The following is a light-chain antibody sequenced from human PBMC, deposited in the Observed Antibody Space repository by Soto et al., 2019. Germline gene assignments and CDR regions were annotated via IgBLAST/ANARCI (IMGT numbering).Light chain of an antibody. J-gene: IGKJ4*01. Sequence: DIQMTQSPSSLSASVGDRVTITCQASQDISNHLNWYQQTSGKAPKLLIYGAYNLETGVPSRFTGSQSGTHFTYTITSLQPEDVATYFCQQCGNLPPAFGGGTKVE. CDR3: QQCGNLPPA. CDR1: QDISNH. V-gene: IGKV1-33*01. CDR2: GAY.